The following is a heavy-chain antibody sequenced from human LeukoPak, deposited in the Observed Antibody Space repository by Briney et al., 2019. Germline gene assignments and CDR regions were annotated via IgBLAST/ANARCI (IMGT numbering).Heavy chain of an antibody. CDR3: ARKQTGTMYDV. V-gene: IGHV4-39*07. CDR1: GRSISSSSYY. CDR2: FSSGGSA. Sequence: SESLPLICIVPGRSISSSSYYWAWIPLSPVKALEWIGTFSSGGSAYYNPSLTSRVSISKDTSDNQFSLRLYSVTAADTAVYYCARKQTGTMYDVWGQGTQVTVSS. J-gene: IGHJ4*02. D-gene: IGHD1-7*01.